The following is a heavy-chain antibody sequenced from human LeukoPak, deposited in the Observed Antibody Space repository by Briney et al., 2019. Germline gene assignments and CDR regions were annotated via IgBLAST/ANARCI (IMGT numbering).Heavy chain of an antibody. CDR1: GGTFSSYG. Sequence: GASVKVSCKASGGTFSSYGISWVRQAPGQGLEWMGRIIPILGIVNYAQKFQGRVTITADKSTSTVYMDLSSLRSEDTAVYYCARDEDYGGNSENYWGQGTLVTVSS. V-gene: IGHV1-69*04. CDR2: IIPILGIV. J-gene: IGHJ4*02. D-gene: IGHD4-23*01. CDR3: ARDEDYGGNSENY.